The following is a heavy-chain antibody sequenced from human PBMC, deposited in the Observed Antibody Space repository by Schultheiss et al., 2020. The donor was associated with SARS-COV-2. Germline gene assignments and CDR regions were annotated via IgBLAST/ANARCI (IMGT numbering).Heavy chain of an antibody. CDR1: GGTFSSYA. Sequence: ASVKVSCKASGGTFSSYAISWVRQAPGQGLEWMGWIHPNSGNTGYAQKFQGRVTMTRNTSISTAYMELSSLRSEDTAVYYCARDTPAPQYYDILTGPENWFDPWGQGTLVTVSS. J-gene: IGHJ5*02. D-gene: IGHD3-9*01. V-gene: IGHV1-8*02. CDR3: ARDTPAPQYYDILTGPENWFDP. CDR2: IHPNSGNT.